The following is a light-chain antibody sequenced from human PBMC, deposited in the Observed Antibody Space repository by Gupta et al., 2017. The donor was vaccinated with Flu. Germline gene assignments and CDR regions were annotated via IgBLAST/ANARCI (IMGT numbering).Light chain of an antibody. Sequence: QSVLTHPPSAFATPGPRSTISCAACGSNIGENTVSWYQHLPGTAPKLLVYNNDQRPSGVPDRFSGSKSGTSASLAISELQSEDEAIYFCATWDDGPNGWVFGGGTKVTVL. J-gene: IGLJ3*02. CDR1: GSNIGENT. CDR3: ATWDDGPNGWV. CDR2: NND. V-gene: IGLV1-44*01.